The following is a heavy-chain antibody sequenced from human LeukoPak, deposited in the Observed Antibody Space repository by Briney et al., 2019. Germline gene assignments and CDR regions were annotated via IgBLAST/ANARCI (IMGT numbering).Heavy chain of an antibody. CDR3: ATSPDYGDSTYYFDY. CDR1: GFTFSSYA. V-gene: IGHV3-30*04. CDR2: ISYDGSNK. J-gene: IGHJ4*02. D-gene: IGHD4-17*01. Sequence: GGSLRLSCAASGFTFSSYAMHWVRQAPGKGLEWVAVISYDGSNKHYADSVKGRFTISRDNSKNTLYLQMNSLRAEDTAVYYCATSPDYGDSTYYFDYWGQGTLVTVSS.